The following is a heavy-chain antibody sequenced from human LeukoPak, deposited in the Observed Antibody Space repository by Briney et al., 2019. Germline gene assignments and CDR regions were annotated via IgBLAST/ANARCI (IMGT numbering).Heavy chain of an antibody. D-gene: IGHD3-3*01. CDR2: IYYSRST. V-gene: IGHV4-59*08. CDR1: GDSISSYY. Sequence: SETLSLTCTVSGDSISSYYWSWIRQPPGKGLEWIGYIYYSRSTNYNPSLKSRVTISVDTSKNQFSLKLSSVTAADTAVYFCARHTNRLDAFDIWGQGTMVTVSS. CDR3: ARHTNRLDAFDI. J-gene: IGHJ3*02.